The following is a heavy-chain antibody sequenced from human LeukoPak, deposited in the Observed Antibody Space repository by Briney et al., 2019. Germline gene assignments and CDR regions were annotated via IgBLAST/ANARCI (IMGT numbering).Heavy chain of an antibody. D-gene: IGHD3-22*01. CDR3: ASIKEPYYYDSSGYFDY. J-gene: IGHJ4*02. V-gene: IGHV4-4*02. CDR2: IYHSGST. Sequence: SGTLSLTCAVSGGSISSSNWWSWVRQPPGKGLEWIGEIYHSGSTNYNPSLKSRVTISVDKSKNQFSLKLSSVTAADTAVYYCASIKEPYYYDSSGYFDYWGQGTLVTVSS. CDR1: GGSISSSNW.